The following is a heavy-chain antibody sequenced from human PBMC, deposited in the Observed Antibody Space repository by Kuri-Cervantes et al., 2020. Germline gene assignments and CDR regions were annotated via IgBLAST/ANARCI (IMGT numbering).Heavy chain of an antibody. CDR1: AYTFTSYD. V-gene: IGHV1-8*01. Sequence: ASVKVSCKASAYTFTSYDINWVRQATGQGPEWMGWMNPNSGNTGYAQKFQGRVTITADKSTSTAYMELSSLRSEDTAVYYCARDRYCSSTSCYPGGRNWFDPWGQGTLVTVSS. CDR2: MNPNSGNT. CDR3: ARDRYCSSTSCYPGGRNWFDP. D-gene: IGHD2-2*01. J-gene: IGHJ5*02.